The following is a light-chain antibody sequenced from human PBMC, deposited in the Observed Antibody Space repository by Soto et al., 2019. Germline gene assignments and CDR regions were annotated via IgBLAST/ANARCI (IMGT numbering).Light chain of an antibody. J-gene: IGLJ2*01. CDR3: SSYTSSNTLV. CDR1: SSDVGAYNY. CDR2: EIS. Sequence: QSALTQPASVSGSPGQSITISCTGTSSDVGAYNYFSWYQQHPGKAPKLMIFEISDRPSGVSNRFSGSKSGNTASLTISGLQAEDEADYYCSSYTSSNTLVFGGGTQLTVL. V-gene: IGLV2-14*01.